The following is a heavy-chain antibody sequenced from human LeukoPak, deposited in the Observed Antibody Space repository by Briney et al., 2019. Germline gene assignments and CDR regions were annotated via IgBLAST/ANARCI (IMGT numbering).Heavy chain of an antibody. CDR1: GGSMTTHH. CDR3: TTIKRGNIFGYFDF. D-gene: IGHD5-18*01. J-gene: IGHJ4*02. CDR2: VFDSGRT. Sequence: SETLSLTCTVSGGSMTTHHWNWIRQTPGKGLEWIGYVFDSGRTKENPSLKSRVTLSADTSKNQLSLRLSSVTAADTAVYYCTTIKRGNIFGYFDFWGQGILVTVTS. V-gene: IGHV4-59*11.